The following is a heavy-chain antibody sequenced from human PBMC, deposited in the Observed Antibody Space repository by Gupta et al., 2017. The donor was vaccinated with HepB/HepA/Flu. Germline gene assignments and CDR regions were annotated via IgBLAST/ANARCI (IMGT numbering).Heavy chain of an antibody. Sequence: QLQLQESGPGLVKPSATLSLTCTVSGGSISSSSYYWGWLRQPPGKGLEWIGSIYYSGSTYYNPSLKSRVTISVDTSKNQFSLKLSSVTAADTAVHYCARQVRWELSGGHFQHWGQGTLVTVSS. CDR3: ARQVRWELSGGHFQH. D-gene: IGHD1-26*01. CDR2: IYYSGST. J-gene: IGHJ1*01. V-gene: IGHV4-39*01. CDR1: GGSISSSSYY.